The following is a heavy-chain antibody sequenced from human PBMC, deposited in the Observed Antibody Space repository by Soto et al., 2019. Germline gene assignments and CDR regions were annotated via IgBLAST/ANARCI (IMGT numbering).Heavy chain of an antibody. Sequence: QVQLVESRGGVVQPGRSLRLSCAASGFTFSNYAMHWVRQAPGKGLKWVAFISYDGINKYYADSVKGRFTISRDNSKNTLYLQMHSLRAEDTAVYYCSRGGDILVVPVDTYYYYGLDVWGQGTTVTVSS. J-gene: IGHJ6*02. V-gene: IGHV3-30-3*01. CDR2: ISYDGINK. CDR1: GFTFSNYA. D-gene: IGHD2-2*01. CDR3: SRGGDILVVPVDTYYYYGLDV.